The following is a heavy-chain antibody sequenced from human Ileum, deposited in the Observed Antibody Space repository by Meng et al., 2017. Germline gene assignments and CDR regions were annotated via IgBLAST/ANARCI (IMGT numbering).Heavy chain of an antibody. CDR2: IIPILGIA. D-gene: IGHD3-3*01. CDR1: GGTFSSYT. CDR3: ARSSLGWPFLPFDY. J-gene: IGHJ4*02. V-gene: IGHV1-69*02. Sequence: QVQLVQSGAEVTKPGLSVKVSFKASGGTFSSYTISWVRQAPGQGLEWMGRIIPILGIANYAQKFQGRVTITADKSTSTAYMELSSLRSEDTAVYYCARSSLGWPFLPFDYWGQGTLVTVSS.